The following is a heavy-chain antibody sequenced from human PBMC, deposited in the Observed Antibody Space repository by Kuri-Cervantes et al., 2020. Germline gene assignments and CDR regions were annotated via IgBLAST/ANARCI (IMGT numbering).Heavy chain of an antibody. CDR3: ARDTIFGIDY. V-gene: IGHV3-30*01. Sequence: LSLTCAASGFTFSSYAMHWVRQAPGKGLEWVAVISYDGSNKYYADSVKGRFTISRDNSKDTLYLQMNSLRAEDTAVYYCARDTIFGIDYWGQGTLVTVSS. CDR1: GFTFSSYA. J-gene: IGHJ4*02. CDR2: ISYDGSNK. D-gene: IGHD3-3*01.